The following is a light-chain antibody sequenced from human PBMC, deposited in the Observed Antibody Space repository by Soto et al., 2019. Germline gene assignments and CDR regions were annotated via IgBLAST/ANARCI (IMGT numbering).Light chain of an antibody. Sequence: QSVLTQPPSASGTPGQRVTISCSGGSSNIGSNTVSWYRQVPRTAPQLLIYNNIQRPSGVPDRVSGSKSGTSASLAISGLQSQDEAHYYCAAWDDSLNGVVFGGGTKLTVL. J-gene: IGLJ2*01. CDR2: NNI. CDR3: AAWDDSLNGVV. CDR1: SSNIGSNT. V-gene: IGLV1-44*01.